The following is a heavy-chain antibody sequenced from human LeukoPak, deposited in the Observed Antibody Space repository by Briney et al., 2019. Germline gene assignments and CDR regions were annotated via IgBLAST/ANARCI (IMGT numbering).Heavy chain of an antibody. V-gene: IGHV4-34*01. D-gene: IGHD6-19*01. CDR1: GGSFSGYY. J-gene: IGHJ4*02. CDR3: ARWGIAVAGDFDY. Sequence: PSETLSLTCAVYGGSFSGYYWSWIRQPPGKGLEWIGEINHSGSTNYNPSLKSRVTISVDTSKNQFSLKLSSVTAADTAVYYCARWGIAVAGDFDYWGQGTLVTVSS. CDR2: INHSGST.